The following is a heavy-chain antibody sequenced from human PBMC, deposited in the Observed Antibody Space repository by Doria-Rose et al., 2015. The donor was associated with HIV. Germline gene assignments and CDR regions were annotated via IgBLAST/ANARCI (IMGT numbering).Heavy chain of an antibody. CDR1: GVSLSSPGMG. J-gene: IGHJ4*02. CDR3: ARIKSSRWYHKYYFDF. CDR2: IFSDDER. Sequence: TLKESGPVLVKPTETLTLTCTVSGVSLSSPGMGVSWIRQPPGEALEWLANIFSDDERSYKTSLKSRLTISRGTSKSQVVLTMTDMDTVDTATYYCARIKSSRWYHKYYFDFWGQGTLVIVSA. V-gene: IGHV2-26*01. D-gene: IGHD6-13*01.